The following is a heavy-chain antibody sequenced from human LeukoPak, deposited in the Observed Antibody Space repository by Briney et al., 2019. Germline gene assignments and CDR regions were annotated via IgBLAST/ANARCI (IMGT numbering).Heavy chain of an antibody. D-gene: IGHD2-2*01. Sequence: PSETLSLTCTVSGGSITSSSYYWGWIRQPPGKGLEWIGCIYYSGITYYNPSLKSRVTISVDTSKNQFSLNLSSVTAADTAVYYCARQVGLVPATPEGWFDPWGQGTLVTVSS. CDR3: ARQVGLVPATPEGWFDP. CDR2: IYYSGIT. CDR1: GGSITSSSYY. J-gene: IGHJ5*02. V-gene: IGHV4-39*01.